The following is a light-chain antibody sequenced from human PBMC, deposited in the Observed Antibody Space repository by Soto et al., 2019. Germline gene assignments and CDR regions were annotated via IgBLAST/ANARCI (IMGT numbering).Light chain of an antibody. CDR2: SAS. Sequence: DIVLTQSPATLSVSPGERVTLSCRASQGVSSNLAWYQQKPGQAPRLLIYSASTRATGIPARFSGSGSGTEFTLTISSLQSEDFAVYYCQQYNNWPPITFGQGTKLEIK. J-gene: IGKJ2*01. CDR1: QGVSSN. V-gene: IGKV3-15*01. CDR3: QQYNNWPPIT.